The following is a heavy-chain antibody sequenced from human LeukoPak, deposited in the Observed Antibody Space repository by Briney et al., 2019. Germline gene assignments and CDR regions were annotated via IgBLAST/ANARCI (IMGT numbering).Heavy chain of an antibody. Sequence: SEALSLTCAVYGGSFSGYYWSWIRQPPGKGLEWIGEINHSGSTNYNPSLKSRVTISVDTSKNQFSLKLSSVTAADTAVYYCARQNYVWGSYRQIDYWGQGTLVTVSS. V-gene: IGHV4-34*01. CDR3: ARQNYVWGSYRQIDY. CDR2: INHSGST. D-gene: IGHD3-16*02. J-gene: IGHJ4*02. CDR1: GGSFSGYY.